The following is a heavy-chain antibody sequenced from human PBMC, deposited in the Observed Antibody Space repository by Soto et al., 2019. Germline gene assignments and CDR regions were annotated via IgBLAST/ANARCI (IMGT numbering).Heavy chain of an antibody. CDR1: GGTFSSYA. J-gene: IGHJ4*02. Sequence: SVKVSCKASGGTFSSYAISWVRQAPGQGLEWMGGIIPIFGTANYAQKFQGRVTITADESTSTAYMELSSLRSEDTAVYYCAGKLDPGRSVDYWGQGTLVTVSS. V-gene: IGHV1-69*13. CDR2: IIPIFGTA. D-gene: IGHD1-1*01. CDR3: AGKLDPGRSVDY.